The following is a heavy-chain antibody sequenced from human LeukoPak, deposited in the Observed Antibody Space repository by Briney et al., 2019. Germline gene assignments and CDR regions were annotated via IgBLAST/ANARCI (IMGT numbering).Heavy chain of an antibody. CDR2: ISSIRTI. D-gene: IGHD6-6*01. CDR1: GFTFSSYS. CDR3: ARIGYSSSSLDY. J-gene: IGHJ4*02. V-gene: IGHV3-48*04. Sequence: GGSLRLSCAASGFTFSSYSMNWARQAPGKGLEWISYISSIRTIYYADSVKGRFTISRDNSKNTLYLQMNSLRAEDTAVYYCARIGYSSSSLDYWGQGTLVTVSS.